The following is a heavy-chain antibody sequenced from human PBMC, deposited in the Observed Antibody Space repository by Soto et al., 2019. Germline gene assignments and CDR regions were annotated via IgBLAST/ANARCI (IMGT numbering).Heavy chain of an antibody. CDR1: GFTFSSYA. CDR2: ISGSGGST. J-gene: IGHJ4*02. Sequence: EVQLLESGGGLVQPGGSLRLSCAASGFTFSSYAMSWVRQAPGKGLEWVSAISGSGGSTYYADSVKGRFTISRDNSKNTLYLQMNILRAEDTAVYYCAKVFGITMIVVALDYWGQGTLVTVAS. CDR3: AKVFGITMIVVALDY. D-gene: IGHD3-22*01. V-gene: IGHV3-23*01.